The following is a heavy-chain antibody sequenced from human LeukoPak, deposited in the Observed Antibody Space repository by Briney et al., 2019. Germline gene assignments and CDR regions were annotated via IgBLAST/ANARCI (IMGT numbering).Heavy chain of an antibody. CDR3: ASGGLGSYGPHWFEP. V-gene: IGHV4-4*07. Sequence: SETLSLTCTVSGGSISSYYWSWIRQPAGKGLEWIGRIYTSGSTNYNPSLKSRVTMSVDTSKHQFSLKLSSVTAAYTAVYYCASGGLGSYGPHWFEPWGQGTLVTVSS. CDR1: GGSISSYY. CDR2: IYTSGST. J-gene: IGHJ5*02. D-gene: IGHD3-10*01.